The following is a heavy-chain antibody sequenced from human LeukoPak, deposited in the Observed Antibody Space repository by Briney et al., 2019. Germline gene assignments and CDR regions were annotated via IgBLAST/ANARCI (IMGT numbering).Heavy chain of an antibody. Sequence: PSETLSLTCTVSGGSISSYYWSWIRQPPGKGLEWIGYIYYNGSTNYNPSLKSRVTISVDTSKNQFSLKLSSVTAADTAVYYCARQGQWLARHFDYWGQGTLVTVSS. CDR1: GGSISSYY. D-gene: IGHD6-19*01. CDR3: ARQGQWLARHFDY. V-gene: IGHV4-59*08. CDR2: IYYNGST. J-gene: IGHJ4*02.